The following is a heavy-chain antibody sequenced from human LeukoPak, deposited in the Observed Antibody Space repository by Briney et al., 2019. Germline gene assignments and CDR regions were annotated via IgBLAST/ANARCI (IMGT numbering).Heavy chain of an antibody. J-gene: IGHJ3*02. CDR3: ARDWDYGAFFVGAFDI. CDR1: GFTFSSYA. V-gene: IGHV3-30*04. CDR2: ISYDGSNK. Sequence: QPGRSLRLSCAASGFTFSSYAMHWVRQAPGKGLEWVAVISYDGSNKYYADSVKGRFTISRDNSKNTLYLQMNSLRAEDTAVYYCARDWDYGAFFVGAFDIWGQGTMVTVSS. D-gene: IGHD4-17*01.